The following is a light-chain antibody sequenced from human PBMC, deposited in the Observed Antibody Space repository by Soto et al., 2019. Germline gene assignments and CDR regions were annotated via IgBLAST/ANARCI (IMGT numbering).Light chain of an antibody. V-gene: IGKV3-15*01. CDR1: QNISRS. J-gene: IGKJ1*01. Sequence: EIVMTQSPVTLSVSPGERATLSCRASQNISRSLAWYQQKPGQAPRLLIYGTSNRATGIPDRISGSRSGTEFTLTISSLQSEDFGVYYCQQFEDWPTFGQGTKVDIK. CDR2: GTS. CDR3: QQFEDWPT.